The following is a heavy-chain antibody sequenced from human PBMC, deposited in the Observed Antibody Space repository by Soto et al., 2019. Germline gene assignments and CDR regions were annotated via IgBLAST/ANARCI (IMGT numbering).Heavy chain of an antibody. CDR2: ISAYNGNT. D-gene: IGHD5-12*01. V-gene: IGHV1-18*04. CDR1: GYTFTSYG. J-gene: IGHJ5*02. Sequence: EASVKVSCKASGYTFTSYGISWVRQAPGQGLEWMGWISAYNGNTNYAQKLQGRVTMTTDTSTSTAYMELRSLRSDDTAVYYCARETRWLQLEGWFDPWGQGTLVTVSS. CDR3: ARETRWLQLEGWFDP.